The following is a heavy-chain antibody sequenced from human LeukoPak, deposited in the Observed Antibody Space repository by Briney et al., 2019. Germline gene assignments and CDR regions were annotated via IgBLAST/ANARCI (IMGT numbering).Heavy chain of an antibody. CDR3: ASMDYGDYGRRYFDY. CDR1: GYTFTGYY. J-gene: IGHJ4*02. Sequence: ASVKVSCKASGYTFTGYYMHWVRQAPGQGLEWMGWINPNSGGTNYAQKFQGRVTMTRDTSISTDYMELSRLRSDDTAVYYCASMDYGDYGRRYFDYWGQGTLVTVSS. CDR2: INPNSGGT. D-gene: IGHD4-17*01. V-gene: IGHV1-2*02.